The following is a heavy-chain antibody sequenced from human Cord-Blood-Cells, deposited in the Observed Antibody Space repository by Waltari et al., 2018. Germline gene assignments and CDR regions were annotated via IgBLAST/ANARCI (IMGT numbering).Heavy chain of an antibody. Sequence: QVQLVQSGAEVKKPGSSVKVSCKASGGTFSSYAISWVRQAPGQGLEWMGGIIPILGTANNAQKFQGRVTITADESTSTAYMELSSLRSEDTAVYYCARGGIAVAGTVGYYFDYWGQGTLVTVSS. CDR2: IIPILGTA. D-gene: IGHD6-19*01. J-gene: IGHJ4*02. CDR3: ARGGIAVAGTVGYYFDY. V-gene: IGHV1-69*01. CDR1: GGTFSSYA.